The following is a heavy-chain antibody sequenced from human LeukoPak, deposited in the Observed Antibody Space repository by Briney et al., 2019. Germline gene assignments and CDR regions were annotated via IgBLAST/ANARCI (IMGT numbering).Heavy chain of an antibody. CDR2: ISSNGGST. J-gene: IGHJ4*02. D-gene: IGHD6-13*01. CDR3: ARVPGIAAPGPFDY. Sequence: PGGSLRLSCAASGFTFSSYAMHWVRQAPGKGLEYVSAISSNGGSTYYANSVKGRFTISRDNSKNTLYLQMNSLRPEDTAVYYCARVPGIAAPGPFDYWGQGTLVTVSS. CDR1: GFTFSSYA. V-gene: IGHV3-64*01.